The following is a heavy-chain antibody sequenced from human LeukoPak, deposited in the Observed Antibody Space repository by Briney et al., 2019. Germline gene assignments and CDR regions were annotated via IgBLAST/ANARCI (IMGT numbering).Heavy chain of an antibody. CDR1: GYTFTGYY. Sequence: ASVKVSCKASGYTFTGYYMHWVRQAPGQGLEWVGWIDPDTGGTHYGQKFQGRVSMTRDASIGTAYMELSRLRSDDTAVYFCARGGGSRGYETWGQGTLVTVSS. J-gene: IGHJ4*02. CDR3: ARGGGSRGYET. V-gene: IGHV1-2*02. CDR2: IDPDTGGT. D-gene: IGHD5-12*01.